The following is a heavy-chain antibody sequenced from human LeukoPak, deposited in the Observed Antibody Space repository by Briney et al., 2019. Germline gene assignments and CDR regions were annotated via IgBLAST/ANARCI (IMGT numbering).Heavy chain of an antibody. CDR1: GGSISSYY. Sequence: SETLSLTCTVSGGSISSYYWSWIRQPPGKGLEWIGYIYYSGSTNYNPSLKSRVTISVDTSKNQFSLKLSSVTAADTAVYYCATGDGSSTTVDAFDIWGQGTMVTVFS. V-gene: IGHV4-59*01. CDR3: ATGDGSSTTVDAFDI. CDR2: IYYSGST. J-gene: IGHJ3*02. D-gene: IGHD2-2*01.